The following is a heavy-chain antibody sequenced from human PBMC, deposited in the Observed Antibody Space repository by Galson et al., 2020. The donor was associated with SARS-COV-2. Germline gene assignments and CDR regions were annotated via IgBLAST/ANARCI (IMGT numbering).Heavy chain of an antibody. CDR3: ARLDAYGSGY. Sequence: TGGSLRLSCAASGFSFSNYEMNWVRQAPGKGLEWISYISSSGRTIHYADSVKGRFTIYRDNAKSSLSLQMNSMRAEDTAVYYCARLDAYGSGYWSQGTLVTFSS. V-gene: IGHV3-48*03. D-gene: IGHD3-10*01. J-gene: IGHJ4*02. CDR2: ISSSGRTI. CDR1: GFSFSNYE.